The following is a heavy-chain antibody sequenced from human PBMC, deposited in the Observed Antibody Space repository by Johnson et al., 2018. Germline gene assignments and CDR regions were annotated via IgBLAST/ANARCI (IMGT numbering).Heavy chain of an antibody. CDR2: ISSSSSYT. J-gene: IGHJ3*02. CDR1: GFTFRSYS. D-gene: IGHD2-21*02. CDR3: ARLWAYCGGDCLDAFDI. V-gene: IGHV3-21*01. Sequence: VQLVQSGGGLVKPGGSLRLSCAASGFTFRSYSMNWVRQAPGKGLEWVSSISSSSSYTYYADSVKGRFTISRDNAKNSLYLQMNSLRDEDTAVYYCARLWAYCGGDCLDAFDIWGQGTMVTVAS.